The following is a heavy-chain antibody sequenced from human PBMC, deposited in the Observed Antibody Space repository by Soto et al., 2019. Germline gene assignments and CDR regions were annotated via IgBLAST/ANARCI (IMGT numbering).Heavy chain of an antibody. CDR3: ARTPELGMGEDY. V-gene: IGHV2-70*04. Sequence: SGPTLVNPTQTLTLTCTFSGFSLSTSGMRVSWIRQPPGKALEWLARIDWDDDKFYSTSLKTRLTISKDTSKNQVVLTMTNMDPVDTATYYCARTPELGMGEDYWGQGTLVTVSS. D-gene: IGHD7-27*01. J-gene: IGHJ4*02. CDR2: IDWDDDK. CDR1: GFSLSTSGMR.